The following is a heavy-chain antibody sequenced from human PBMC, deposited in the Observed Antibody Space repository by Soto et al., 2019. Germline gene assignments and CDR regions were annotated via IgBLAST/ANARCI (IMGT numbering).Heavy chain of an antibody. CDR2: FDLENGET. D-gene: IGHD3-10*01. J-gene: IGHJ4*02. CDR3: AREVRRSNQFDH. CDR1: GYTLTELS. Sequence: ASVEVSCKVSGYTLTELSIHWVRQAPGEGLEWMGGFDLENGETIYAQRFQGRVTMTEESSADTPYMELSSLRSEDTAVYYCAREVRRSNQFDHWGQGTMVTVSS. V-gene: IGHV1-24*01.